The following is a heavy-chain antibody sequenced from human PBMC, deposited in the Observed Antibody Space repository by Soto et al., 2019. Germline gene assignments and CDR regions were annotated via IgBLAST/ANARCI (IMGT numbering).Heavy chain of an antibody. V-gene: IGHV2-5*02. CDR3: VHGALGSYGHVYFDY. D-gene: IGHD5-18*01. J-gene: IGHJ4*02. Sequence: SGPTLVNPTHTLTLTCSLSGFSVSSNGARVGWIRQPPGKALEWLALIYWDDDKKYNPSLKSRLTITKDTSENQVVLTLTDVDPADTATYFCVHGALGSYGHVYFDYWGQGTLVTVSS. CDR2: IYWDDDK. CDR1: GFSVSSNGAR.